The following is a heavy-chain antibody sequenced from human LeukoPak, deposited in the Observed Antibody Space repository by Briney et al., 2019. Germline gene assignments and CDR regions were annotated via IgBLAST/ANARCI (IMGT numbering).Heavy chain of an antibody. CDR2: INSGGGT. Sequence: GGSLRLSCAASGFTFSIYGMTWVRQAPGKGLEWVSTINSGGGTYYADSVKGRLTISRDNSKNTLDLQMNSLRAEDTAVYYCAKDHGDWGQGTLVTVSS. CDR3: AKDHGD. J-gene: IGHJ4*02. V-gene: IGHV3-23*01. D-gene: IGHD3-3*01. CDR1: GFTFSIYG.